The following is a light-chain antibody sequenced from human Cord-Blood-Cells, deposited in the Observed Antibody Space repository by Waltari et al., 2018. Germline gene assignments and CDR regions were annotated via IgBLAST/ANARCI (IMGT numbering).Light chain of an antibody. V-gene: IGKV2-29*02. CDR3: MQYIHLPYT. CDR1: KSLLHRDGKTY. CDR2: EVS. Sequence: VVTQTSFSLSVTSGRQASHHCKYHKSLLHRDGKTYLCWYLQKPGQSPQLLIYEVSSRDSGVPDRFSRSGSGTDFTLKIIRVQAEDVAVYYCMQYIHLPYTFGQGTKLEIK. J-gene: IGKJ2*01.